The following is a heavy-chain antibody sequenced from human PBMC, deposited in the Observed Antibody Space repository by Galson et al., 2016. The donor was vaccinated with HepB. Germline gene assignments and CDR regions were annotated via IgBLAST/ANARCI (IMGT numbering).Heavy chain of an antibody. CDR2: IYPGDSDT. J-gene: IGHJ5*02. CDR1: GYSFTSYW. CDR3: ARRWCYDFWSGYFTGWFDP. Sequence: QSGAEVKKPGESLQISCKGSGYSFTSYWIGWVRQMPGKGLEWMGIIYPGDSDTRYSPSFQGQVTISADKSISTAYLQWSSLKASDTAMYYRARRWCYDFWSGYFTGWFDPWGQGTLVTVSS. V-gene: IGHV5-51*01. D-gene: IGHD3-3*01.